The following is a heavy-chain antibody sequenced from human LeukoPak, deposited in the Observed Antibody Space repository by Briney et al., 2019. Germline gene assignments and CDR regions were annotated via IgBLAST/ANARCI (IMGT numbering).Heavy chain of an antibody. CDR3: ARSRGIAAAGRGGYFDY. J-gene: IGHJ4*02. D-gene: IGHD6-13*01. Sequence: SETLSLTCAVSGGSISSSNWWSWVRQPPGKWLEWIGEIYHSGSTNYNPSLKSRVTISVDKSKNQFSLKLSSVTAADTAVYYCARSRGIAAAGRGGYFDYWGQGTLVTVSS. CDR1: GGSISSSNW. V-gene: IGHV4-4*02. CDR2: IYHSGST.